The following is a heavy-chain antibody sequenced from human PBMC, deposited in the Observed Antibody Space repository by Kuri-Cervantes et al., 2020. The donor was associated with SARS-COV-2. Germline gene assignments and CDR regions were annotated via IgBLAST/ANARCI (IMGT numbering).Heavy chain of an antibody. V-gene: IGHV4-4*02. D-gene: IGHD3-22*01. CDR3: ARDLVDSSGYSGLGY. CDR1: GDSMNNGNW. CDR2: IYHNGNT. Sequence: GSLRLSCDVSGDSMNNGNWWTWVRQTPGKGLEWIGEIYHNGNTNYNPSLKSRVTISVDESKNQFSLKLNSVTAADTAVYYCARDLVDSSGYSGLGYWGQGTLVTVSS. J-gene: IGHJ4*02.